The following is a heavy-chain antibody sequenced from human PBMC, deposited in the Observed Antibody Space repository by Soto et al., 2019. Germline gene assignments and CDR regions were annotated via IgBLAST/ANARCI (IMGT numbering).Heavy chain of an antibody. V-gene: IGHV5-51*01. CDR3: ARGYCNANICDPWFDP. D-gene: IGHD2-15*01. CDR1: GYAFSSYW. J-gene: IGHJ5*02. Sequence: GESLKISCQGSGYAFSSYWIAWVRQMPGKGLEWMGIIYPGDSDTRYSPSFQGQVTISVDKSITTAYLQWSSLKASDTAMYYCARGYCNANICDPWFDPWGQGTLVTVSS. CDR2: IYPGDSDT.